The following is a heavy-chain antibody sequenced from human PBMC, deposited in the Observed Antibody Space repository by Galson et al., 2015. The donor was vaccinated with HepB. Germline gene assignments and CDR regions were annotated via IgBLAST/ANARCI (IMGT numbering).Heavy chain of an antibody. J-gene: IGHJ4*02. D-gene: IGHD2-15*01. CDR1: GFTFSNAW. Sequence: SLRLSCAASGFTFSNAWMSWVRQAPGKGLEWVGRIKSKTDGGTTDYAAPVKGRFTISRDDSKNTLYLQMNSLKTEDTAVYYCTTDIVVVFSSGPDYWGQGTLVTVSS. CDR2: IKSKTDGGTT. V-gene: IGHV3-15*01. CDR3: TTDIVVVFSSGPDY.